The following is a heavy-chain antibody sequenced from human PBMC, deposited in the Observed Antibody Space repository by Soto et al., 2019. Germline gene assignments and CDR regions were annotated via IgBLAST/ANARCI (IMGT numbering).Heavy chain of an antibody. V-gene: IGHV3-23*01. CDR3: AKHYGDYSNNWFDP. Sequence: GSLRLSCAASGFTFSSFAMSWVRQAPGKGLEWVSAISGSGGSTYYADSVKGRFTISRDNSKNTLYLQMNSLRAEDTAVYYCAKHYGDYSNNWFDPWGQGTLVTVS. J-gene: IGHJ5*02. D-gene: IGHD4-17*01. CDR1: GFTFSSFA. CDR2: ISGSGGST.